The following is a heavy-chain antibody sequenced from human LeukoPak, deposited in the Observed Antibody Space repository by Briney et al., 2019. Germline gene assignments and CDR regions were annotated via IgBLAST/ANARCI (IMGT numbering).Heavy chain of an antibody. CDR3: AREVVVVPTGMDV. Sequence: GGSLGLSCAASGFTFRSYSLNWVRQAPGKGLEWVSSISSSSRYMYYADSVKGRFTISRDNAKNSLYLQMNSLRAEDTAVYYCAREVVVVPTGMDVWGKGTTVTVSS. J-gene: IGHJ6*04. CDR2: ISSSSRYM. V-gene: IGHV3-21*01. CDR1: GFTFRSYS. D-gene: IGHD2-15*01.